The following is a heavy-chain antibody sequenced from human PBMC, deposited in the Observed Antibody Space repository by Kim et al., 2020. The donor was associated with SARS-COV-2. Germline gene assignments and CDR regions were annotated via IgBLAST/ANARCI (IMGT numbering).Heavy chain of an antibody. Sequence: GGSLRLSCAASGFTFDDYAMHWVRQAPGKGLEWVSGISWNSGSIGYADSVKGRFTISRDNAKNSLYLQMNSLRAEDTALYYCAKERDGYNSLDYWGQGTLVTVSS. CDR3: AKERDGYNSLDY. CDR1: GFTFDDYA. CDR2: ISWNSGSI. J-gene: IGHJ4*02. V-gene: IGHV3-9*01. D-gene: IGHD5-12*01.